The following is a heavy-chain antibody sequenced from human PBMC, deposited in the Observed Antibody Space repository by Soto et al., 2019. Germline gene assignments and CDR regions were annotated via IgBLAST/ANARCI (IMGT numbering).Heavy chain of an antibody. Sequence: GASVKVSCKASGYTFTSYGISWVRQAPGKGLEWMGWIGAEDGKTNYAQRLQGRVTMTEDTSTDTAYMELSSLRSEDTAVYYCATVGDNLGGYFDYWGQGTLVTVSS. CDR1: GYTFTSYG. CDR2: IGAEDGKT. CDR3: ATVGDNLGGYFDY. J-gene: IGHJ4*02. V-gene: IGHV1-18*01. D-gene: IGHD2-21*01.